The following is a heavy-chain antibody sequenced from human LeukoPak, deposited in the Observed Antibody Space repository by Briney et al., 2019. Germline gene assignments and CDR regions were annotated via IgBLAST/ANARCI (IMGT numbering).Heavy chain of an antibody. CDR3: ARLLNPT. CDR2: IWYDGSNK. D-gene: IGHD2/OR15-2a*01. Sequence: GGSLRLSCAASGFTFSNYAMYWVRQAPGKGLEWVAVIWYDGSNKYYADSVKGRFTISRDNSKNTLFLQMNSLRAEDTAVYYCARLLNPTWGQGTLVTVSS. J-gene: IGHJ5*02. CDR1: GFTFSNYA. V-gene: IGHV3-33*07.